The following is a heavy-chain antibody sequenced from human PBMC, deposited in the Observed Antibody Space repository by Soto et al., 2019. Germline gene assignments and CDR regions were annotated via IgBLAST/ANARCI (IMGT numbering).Heavy chain of an antibody. CDR2: INPTGGST. D-gene: IGHD4-17*01. Sequence: QVQLVQSGAEVEKPGASVKVSCRASGYTFINYYMHWMRQAPGQGLEWMGIINPTGGSTTYAQKFQGRLTVTRDTSTNTVYMELSSLRSDDTAVYYCARADAYGDYDFWGQGTLVTVSS. J-gene: IGHJ4*02. CDR3: ARADAYGDYDF. CDR1: GYTFINYY. V-gene: IGHV1-46*01.